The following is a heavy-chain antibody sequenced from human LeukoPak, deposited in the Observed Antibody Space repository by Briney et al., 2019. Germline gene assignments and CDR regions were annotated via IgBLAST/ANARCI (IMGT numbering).Heavy chain of an antibody. D-gene: IGHD6-19*01. CDR3: ARDLSSGWYDY. CDR1: GFTVRSNY. V-gene: IGHV3-66*02. Sequence: GRSLRLFCAAYGFTVRSNYIGCVRQAPGKGLEWLSVIYSGGSTYYTDSVTARFTISRDNSKNTLYLQVNSLRAEDTAVYYCARDLSSGWYDYWGQGTLVTVSS. J-gene: IGHJ4*02. CDR2: IYSGGST.